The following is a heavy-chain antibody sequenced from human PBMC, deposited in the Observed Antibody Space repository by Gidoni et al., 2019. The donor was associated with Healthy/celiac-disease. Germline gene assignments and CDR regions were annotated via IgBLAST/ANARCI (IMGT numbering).Heavy chain of an antibody. CDR3: AGLGPESYYEGGGLFVGYYFDY. CDR2: IYPGDSDS. V-gene: IGHV5-51*01. CDR1: GYRFTSYW. D-gene: IGHD1-26*01. J-gene: IGHJ4*02. Sequence: EVQLVQSGAEVKKPGESLKISCKGSGYRFTSYWIGWVRQMPGEGLEWMGIIYPGDSDSRYSPSFQGQVTISADKSISTAYLQWSSLKASDTAMYYCAGLGPESYYEGGGLFVGYYFDYWGQGTLVTVSS.